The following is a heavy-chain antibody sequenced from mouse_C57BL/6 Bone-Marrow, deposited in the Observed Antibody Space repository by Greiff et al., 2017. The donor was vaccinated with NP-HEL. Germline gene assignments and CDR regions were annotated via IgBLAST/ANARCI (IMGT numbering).Heavy chain of an antibody. CDR2: IYPRSGNT. V-gene: IGHV1-81*01. CDR3: ANSYYGNFFDY. Sequence: VKLVESGAELARPGASVKLSCKASGYTFTSYGISWVKQRTGQGLEWIGEIYPRSGNTYYNEKFKGKSTQTADKSSSTAYMELRSLTSEDSAVYFCANSYYGNFFDYWGQGTTLTVSS. D-gene: IGHD2-10*01. J-gene: IGHJ2*01. CDR1: GYTFTSYG.